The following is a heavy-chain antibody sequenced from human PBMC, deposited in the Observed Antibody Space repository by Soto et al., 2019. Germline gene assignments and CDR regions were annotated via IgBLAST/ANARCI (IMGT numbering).Heavy chain of an antibody. D-gene: IGHD3-16*01. J-gene: IGHJ6*02. CDR3: AKGGSTNYYYYGLDV. V-gene: IGHV3-23*01. CDR2: ISGSGGST. CDR1: EFTSRSYA. Sequence: GRPITVSCGAAEFTSRSYALTWVSKNPGMGLEWVSAISGSGGSTDYADSVKGRFTIFRDNSKNTLYMQMNSLRADDTAVYYCAKGGSTNYYYYGLDVWGQGTTVTVSS.